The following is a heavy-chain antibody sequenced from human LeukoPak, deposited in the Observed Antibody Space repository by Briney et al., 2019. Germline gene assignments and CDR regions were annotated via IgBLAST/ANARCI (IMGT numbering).Heavy chain of an antibody. CDR3: AKDRVYSSSWFGH. Sequence: GGSLRLSCAASGFTFSSYAMSWVRQVPGKGLEWVSSINADGDRTYYADSVQGRFTISRDNSENTLELEVTSLRAEDTALYYCAKDRVYSSSWFGHWGQGTLVTVSS. CDR2: INADGDRT. D-gene: IGHD6-13*01. J-gene: IGHJ5*02. CDR1: GFTFSSYA. V-gene: IGHV3-23*01.